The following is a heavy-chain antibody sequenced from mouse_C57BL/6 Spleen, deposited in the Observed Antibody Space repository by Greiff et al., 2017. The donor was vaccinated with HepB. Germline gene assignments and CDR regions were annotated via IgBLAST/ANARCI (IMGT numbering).Heavy chain of an antibody. Sequence: QVQLQQSGAELARPGASVKLSCKASGYTFTSYGISWVKQRTGQGLEWIGEIYPRSGNTYYNEKFKGKATLTADKSSSTAYMELRSLTSEDSAVYFCARRYYGSSYWYFDVWGTGTTGTVSS. D-gene: IGHD1-1*01. V-gene: IGHV1-81*01. CDR2: IYPRSGNT. J-gene: IGHJ1*03. CDR1: GYTFTSYG. CDR3: ARRYYGSSYWYFDV.